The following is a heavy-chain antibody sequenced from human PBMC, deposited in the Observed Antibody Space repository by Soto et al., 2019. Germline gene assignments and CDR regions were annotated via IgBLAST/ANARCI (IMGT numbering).Heavy chain of an antibody. V-gene: IGHV1-3*01. J-gene: IGHJ3*02. D-gene: IGHD6-13*01. Sequence: ASVKVSCKASGYTFTSYAMHWVRQAPGQRLEWMGWINAGNGNTKYSQKFQGRVTITRDTSASTAYMELSSLRSEDTAVYYCARGVAAAGRGLGTFDIWGQGTMVTVSS. CDR1: GYTFTSYA. CDR2: INAGNGNT. CDR3: ARGVAAAGRGLGTFDI.